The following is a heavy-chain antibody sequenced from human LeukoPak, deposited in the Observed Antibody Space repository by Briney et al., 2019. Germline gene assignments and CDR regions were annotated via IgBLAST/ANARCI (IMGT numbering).Heavy chain of an antibody. V-gene: IGHV1-2*06. Sequence: ASERVSCKASGYTFTGYYMHWVRQAAGQWLEWMGRINPNSGGTNYAQKFQGRVTMTRDTSISTAYMELSRLRSDDTAVYYCARESPRYYYDSSGYLMVYWGQGTLVTVSS. D-gene: IGHD3-22*01. CDR1: GYTFTGYY. CDR3: ARESPRYYYDSSGYLMVY. CDR2: INPNSGGT. J-gene: IGHJ4*02.